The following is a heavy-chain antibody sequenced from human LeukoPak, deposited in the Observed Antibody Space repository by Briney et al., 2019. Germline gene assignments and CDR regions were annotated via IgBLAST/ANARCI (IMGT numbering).Heavy chain of an antibody. CDR2: IYSGGST. J-gene: IGHJ4*02. V-gene: IGHV3-66*01. CDR1: GFTVSNNY. D-gene: IGHD3-10*01. CDR3: ARAIFRAHDY. Sequence: GGSLRLSCAASGFTVSNNYMTWVRQAPGKGLEWVSLIYSGGSTYYSDAVKGRFTISRDNSKNTLYLQMNSLRAEDTAVYYCARAIFRAHDYWGQGTLVTVSS.